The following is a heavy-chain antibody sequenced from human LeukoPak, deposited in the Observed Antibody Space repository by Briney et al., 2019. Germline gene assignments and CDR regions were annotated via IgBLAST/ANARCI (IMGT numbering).Heavy chain of an antibody. Sequence: RGSLRLSCAASGFTFSSYAVSWVRQAPGKGLEWVSSISGSGGSTYSADSVKGRFTISRDNSKNTLYLQMNSLRAEDTAMYYCARDAQRGFDYSNSLKYWGHGTLVTVSS. CDR2: ISGSGGST. J-gene: IGHJ4*01. V-gene: IGHV3-23*01. CDR1: GFTFSSYA. D-gene: IGHD4-11*01. CDR3: ARDAQRGFDYSNSLKY.